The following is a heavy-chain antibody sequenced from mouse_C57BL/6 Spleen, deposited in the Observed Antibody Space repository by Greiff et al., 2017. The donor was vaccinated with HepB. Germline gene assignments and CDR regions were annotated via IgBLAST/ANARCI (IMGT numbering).Heavy chain of an antibody. CDR2: INPNNGGT. CDR1: GYTFTDYY. J-gene: IGHJ3*01. Sequence: EVKLQQSGPELVKPGASVKISCKASGYTFTDYYMNWVKQSHGKSLEWIGDINPNNGGTSYNQKFKGKATLTVDKSSSTAYMELRSLTSEDSAVYYCATTTVEGAWFAYWGQGTLVTVSA. D-gene: IGHD1-1*01. V-gene: IGHV1-26*01. CDR3: ATTTVEGAWFAY.